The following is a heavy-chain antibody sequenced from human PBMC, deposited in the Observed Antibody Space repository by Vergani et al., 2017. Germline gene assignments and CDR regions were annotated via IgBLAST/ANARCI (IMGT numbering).Heavy chain of an antibody. V-gene: IGHV1-69-2*01. D-gene: IGHD4-17*01. CDR3: ATPQTVTTGGMEV. CDR1: GYTFTDHY. J-gene: IGHJ6*02. CDR2: VDPEDGET. Sequence: EVQLVQSGAEVKKPGATMKISCKVSGYTFTDHYMHWVKQAPGKGLEWMGLVDPEDGETIYAEKFKGRVTIAEDTSTDTDHLEVSSLRSEDTAVYYCATPQTVTTGGMEVWGQGTMVIVSS.